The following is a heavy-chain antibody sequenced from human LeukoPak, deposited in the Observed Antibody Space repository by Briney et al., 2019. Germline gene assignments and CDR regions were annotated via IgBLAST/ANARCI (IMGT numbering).Heavy chain of an antibody. CDR1: GFTFSSYW. Sequence: GGPLRLSCEPSGFTFSSYWMSWVRQAPGKGLEWVSSVSSSSTNKFYADSVKGRFTISRDDAKNSLYLQMNSLRVEDTAVYYCARENFMATSGTTFDIWGQGTMVSVSS. CDR2: VSSSSTNK. D-gene: IGHD1-1*01. CDR3: ARENFMATSGTTFDI. V-gene: IGHV3-21*01. J-gene: IGHJ3*02.